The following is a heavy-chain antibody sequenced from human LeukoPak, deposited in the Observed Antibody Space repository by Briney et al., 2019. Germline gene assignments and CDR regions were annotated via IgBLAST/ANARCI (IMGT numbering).Heavy chain of an antibody. V-gene: IGHV3-23*01. CDR1: GFTFSNYA. CDR3: ARYLVRGVIIAYFDY. CDR2: ISGSGGST. J-gene: IGHJ4*02. Sequence: GGSLRLSCAVSGFTFSNYAMGWVRQAPGKGLEWVSGISGSGGSTDYADSVKGRITISRDNSKNTLYLQMNSLRAEDTAVYYCARYLVRGVIIAYFDYWGQGTLVTVSS. D-gene: IGHD3-10*01.